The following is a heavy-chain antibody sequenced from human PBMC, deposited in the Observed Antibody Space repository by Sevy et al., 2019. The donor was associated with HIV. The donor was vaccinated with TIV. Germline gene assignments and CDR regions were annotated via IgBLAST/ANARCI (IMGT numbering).Heavy chain of an antibody. CDR3: AHETFGRFES. CDR2: IKGDGSDK. D-gene: IGHD3-16*01. CDR1: GASISSSGYY. Sequence: ETLSLTCTVSGASISSSGYYWGWIRQPPGKGLEWVANIKGDGSDKHYVDSVEGRFTISRDNAKNLLYLQMNSLRVEDTAVYYCAHETFGRFESWGQGTLVTVSS. V-gene: IGHV3-7*01. J-gene: IGHJ4*02.